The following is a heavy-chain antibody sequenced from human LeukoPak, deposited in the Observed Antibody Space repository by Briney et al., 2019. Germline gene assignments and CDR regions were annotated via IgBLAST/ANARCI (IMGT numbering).Heavy chain of an antibody. CDR3: VRQSRGNSVGLDY. Sequence: SETLSLTCTVSGGSISSYYWSWVRQPPGKGLEWIGYIYYSGSTNYNPSLKSRVTISLDTSKNQFSLELTSVNAADTAKYYCVRQSRGNSVGLDYWGQGTLITVSS. D-gene: IGHD4-23*01. CDR1: GGSISSYY. CDR2: IYYSGST. J-gene: IGHJ4*02. V-gene: IGHV4-59*08.